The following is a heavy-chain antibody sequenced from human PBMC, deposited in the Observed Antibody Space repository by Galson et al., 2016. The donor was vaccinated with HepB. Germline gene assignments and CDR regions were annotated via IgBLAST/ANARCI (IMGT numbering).Heavy chain of an antibody. CDR3: ARGDSSWGYWYFDL. CDR2: INHSGST. J-gene: IGHJ2*01. D-gene: IGHD6-13*01. Sequence: QPPGKGLEWIGEINHSGSTNYNPSLKSRVTISVDTSKNQFSLKLSSVTAADTAVYYCARGDSSWGYWYFDLWGRGTLVTVSS. V-gene: IGHV4-34*01.